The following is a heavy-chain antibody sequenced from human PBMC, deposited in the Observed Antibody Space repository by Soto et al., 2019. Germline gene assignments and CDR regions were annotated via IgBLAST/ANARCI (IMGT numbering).Heavy chain of an antibody. CDR1: GFTFSNYW. CDR3: ARKDSSVYYYAFDI. D-gene: IGHD3-22*01. J-gene: IGHJ3*02. V-gene: IGHV3-7*03. Sequence: GGSLRLSCAASGFTFSNYWMSWVRQAPGKGLEWVANINEDGSETHYVDSVKGRFTISRDNAKNSLHLQMNSLRAADTAVYYCARKDSSVYYYAFDIWGLGTKVTVSS. CDR2: INEDGSET.